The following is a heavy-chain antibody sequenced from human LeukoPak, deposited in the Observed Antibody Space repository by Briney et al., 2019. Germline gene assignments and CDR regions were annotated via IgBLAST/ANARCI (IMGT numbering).Heavy chain of an antibody. CDR3: ARDPGIAAADSYYFDY. CDR1: GGSISSYY. D-gene: IGHD6-13*01. J-gene: IGHJ4*02. CDR2: IYTSGST. V-gene: IGHV4-4*07. Sequence: KPSETLSLTCTVSGGSISSYYWSWIRQPPGKGLEWIGRIYTSGSTNYNPSLKSRVTMSVDTSKNQFSLKLSSVTAADTAVYYCARDPGIAAADSYYFDYWGQGTLVTVSS.